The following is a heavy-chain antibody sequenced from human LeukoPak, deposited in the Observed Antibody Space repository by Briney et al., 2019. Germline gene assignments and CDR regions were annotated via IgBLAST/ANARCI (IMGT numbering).Heavy chain of an antibody. CDR2: ISGSGGST. CDR1: GFTFSSYA. J-gene: IGHJ4*02. V-gene: IGHV3-23*01. Sequence: GGSQRLSCAASGFTFSSYAMSWVRQAPGKGLEWVSAISGSGGSTYYADSVKGRFTISRDNSKNTLYLQMNSLRAEDTAVYYCAKAWGTPPPRYSYGLDDYFDYWGQGTLVTVSS. D-gene: IGHD5-18*01. CDR3: AKAWGTPPPRYSYGLDDYFDY.